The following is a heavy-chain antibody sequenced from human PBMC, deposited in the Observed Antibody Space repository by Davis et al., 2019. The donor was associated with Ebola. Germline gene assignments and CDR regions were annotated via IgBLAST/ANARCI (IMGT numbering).Heavy chain of an antibody. CDR2: ISGRGDIT. Sequence: GGSLRLSCAASGFTFSNSDMSWVRQAPGKGLEWVSGISGRGDITYYADSVKGRFTISRDNAKNTLYLQMNSLRAEDTAVYYCARDIWQWRYWGQGTLVTVSS. CDR3: ARDIWQWRY. V-gene: IGHV3-23*01. CDR1: GFTFSNSD. J-gene: IGHJ4*02. D-gene: IGHD6-19*01.